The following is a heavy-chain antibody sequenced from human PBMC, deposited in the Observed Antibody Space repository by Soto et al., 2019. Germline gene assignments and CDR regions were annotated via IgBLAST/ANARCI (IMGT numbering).Heavy chain of an antibody. CDR2: ISYDGSNK. Sequence: VGSLRLSCAASGLTFSSYAMHWVRQAPGKGLEWVAVISYDGSNKYYADSVKGRFTISRDNSKNTLYLQMNSLRAEDTAVYYCAREGPGYCSSTSCSTGYYYYYGMDVWGQGTTVTVSS. D-gene: IGHD2-2*01. CDR1: GLTFSSYA. CDR3: AREGPGYCSSTSCSTGYYYYYGMDV. V-gene: IGHV3-30-3*01. J-gene: IGHJ6*02.